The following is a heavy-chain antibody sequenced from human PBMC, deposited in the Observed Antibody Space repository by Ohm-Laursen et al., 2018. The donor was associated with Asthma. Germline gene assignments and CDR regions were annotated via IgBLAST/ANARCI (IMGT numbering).Heavy chain of an antibody. CDR2: LKSDGTET. D-gene: IGHD3-9*01. V-gene: IGHV3-74*01. Sequence: SLRLSCTASGFTFSSYAMHWVRQAPGMGLVWVSRLKSDGTETTYADSVKGRFTISRDNSKNTLYLQMNSLRAEDTAVYYCARDGLYDILTGYYNVLGYWGQGTLVTVSS. J-gene: IGHJ4*02. CDR3: ARDGLYDILTGYYNVLGY. CDR1: GFTFSSYA.